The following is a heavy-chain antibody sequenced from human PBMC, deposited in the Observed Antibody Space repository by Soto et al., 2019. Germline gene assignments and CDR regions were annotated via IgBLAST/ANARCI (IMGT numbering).Heavy chain of an antibody. CDR2: ISSSSSTI. J-gene: IGHJ4*02. CDR3: ARDLLRIKWSGFGESFGRFDY. Sequence: EVQLVESGGGLVQPGGSLRLSCAASGFTFSSYSMNWVRQAPGKGLEWVSYISSSSSTIYYADSVKGRFTISRDNAKNSLYLQMNSLRDEDTAVYYCARDLLRIKWSGFGESFGRFDYWGQGTLVTVSS. V-gene: IGHV3-48*02. CDR1: GFTFSSYS. D-gene: IGHD3-10*01.